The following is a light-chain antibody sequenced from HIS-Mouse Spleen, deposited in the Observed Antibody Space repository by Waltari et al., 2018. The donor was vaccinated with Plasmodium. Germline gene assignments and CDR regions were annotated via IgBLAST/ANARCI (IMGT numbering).Light chain of an antibody. V-gene: IGKV1-5*03. CDR2: KAS. Sequence: DIQMTQSPSTLSASVGDRVTITCRASQSISSRLAWDQQKPGKAPKRLIYKASSLESGVPSRFSGSGSGTEFTLTISSLQPDDFATYYCQQYNSYSWTFGQGTKVEIK. CDR3: QQYNSYSWT. CDR1: QSISSR. J-gene: IGKJ1*01.